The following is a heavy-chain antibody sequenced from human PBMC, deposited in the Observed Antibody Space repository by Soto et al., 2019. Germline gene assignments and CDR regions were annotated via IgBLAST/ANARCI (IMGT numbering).Heavy chain of an antibody. J-gene: IGHJ4*02. D-gene: IGHD5-18*01. CDR2: ISYDGNNK. V-gene: IGHV3-30*18. CDR3: AKDLDSGYSYSPPSCY. CDR1: GFTFSTYG. Sequence: PGGSLRLSCAASGFTFSTYGMHWVRQAPGKGLEWVAVISYDGNNKYYADSVKGRFTISRDNSKNTLYLQMNSLRAEDTAVYYCAKDLDSGYSYSPPSCYWCQGTLVTVSS.